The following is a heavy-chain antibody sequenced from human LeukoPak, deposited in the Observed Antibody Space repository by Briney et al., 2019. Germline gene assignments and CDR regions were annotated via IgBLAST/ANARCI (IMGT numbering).Heavy chain of an antibody. D-gene: IGHD6-19*01. CDR3: ARGPVAGGNWFDP. CDR1: GFTFSDYW. CDR2: INNDGSST. Sequence: GGSLRLSCAASGFTFSDYWMHWVRQAPGKGLVWVSRINNDGSSTTYADSVKGRFTISRDNAKNSLYLQMNSLRAEDTAVYYCARGPVAGGNWFDPWGQGTLVTVSS. V-gene: IGHV3-74*01. J-gene: IGHJ5*02.